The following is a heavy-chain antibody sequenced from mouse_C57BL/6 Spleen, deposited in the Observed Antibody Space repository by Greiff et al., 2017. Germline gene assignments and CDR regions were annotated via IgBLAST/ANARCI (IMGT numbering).Heavy chain of an antibody. V-gene: IGHV5-16*01. Sequence: EVHLVESEGGLVQPGSSMKLSCTASGFTFSDYYMAWVRQVPEKGLEWVANINYDGSSTYYLDSLKSRFIISRDNAKNILYLQMSSLKSEDTATYYCARDRGLRRDWYFDVWGTGTTVTVSS. CDR1: GFTFSDYY. D-gene: IGHD2-12*01. J-gene: IGHJ1*03. CDR2: INYDGSST. CDR3: ARDRGLRRDWYFDV.